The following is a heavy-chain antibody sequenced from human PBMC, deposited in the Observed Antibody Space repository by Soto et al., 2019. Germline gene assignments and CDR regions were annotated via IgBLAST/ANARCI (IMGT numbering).Heavy chain of an antibody. V-gene: IGHV4-59*01. CDR2: IYYLGST. D-gene: IGHD3-10*01. CDR1: GGSISEYF. Sequence: SETLSLTCSVSGGSISEYFLSWILQSPGKGLEWIGYIYYLGSTDYNPSLKSRVTISVDTSKRQFSLRLTSVTAADTAVYYCARDGYDGSGSPYPAYWGPGTQVTVFS. J-gene: IGHJ4*02. CDR3: ARDGYDGSGSPYPAY.